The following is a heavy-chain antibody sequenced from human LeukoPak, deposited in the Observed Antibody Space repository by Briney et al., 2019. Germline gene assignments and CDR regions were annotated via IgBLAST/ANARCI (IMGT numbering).Heavy chain of an antibody. Sequence: QPGRSLRLSCAASGFTFSSYGMHWVRQAPGKGLEWVAVIWYDGSNKYYADSVKGRFTISRDNSKNTLYLQMNSLRAEDTAVYYCGRDYPSLIAVAGMSTPDYWGQGTPVTVSS. D-gene: IGHD6-19*01. CDR3: GRDYPSLIAVAGMSTPDY. CDR2: IWYDGSNK. J-gene: IGHJ4*02. V-gene: IGHV3-33*01. CDR1: GFTFSSYG.